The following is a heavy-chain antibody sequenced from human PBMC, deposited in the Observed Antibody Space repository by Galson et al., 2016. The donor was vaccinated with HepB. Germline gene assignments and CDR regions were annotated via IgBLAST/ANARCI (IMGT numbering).Heavy chain of an antibody. D-gene: IGHD3-10*01. Sequence: SVKVSCKASRGTFKTYALSWLRQAPGQGLGWVGGMFPMSGRADYARKFQGRVTITADESTRTVYMELSGLRPDDTAVYYCARGGTCNDNTCHGYYYFDYWGQGALITVSS. V-gene: IGHV1-69*13. CDR1: RGTFKTYA. CDR3: ARGGTCNDNTCHGYYYFDY. CDR2: MFPMSGRA. J-gene: IGHJ4*02.